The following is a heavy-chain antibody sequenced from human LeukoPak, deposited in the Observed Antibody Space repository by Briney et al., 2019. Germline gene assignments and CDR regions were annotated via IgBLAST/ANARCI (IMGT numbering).Heavy chain of an antibody. V-gene: IGHV3-48*03. Sequence: GGSLRLSCAASGFTFSNYEMNWVRQAPGKGLEWVSYISSSGSTICYADSVKGRFTISRDNAKNSLYLQMNSLRAEDTAVYYCAELGITMIGGVWGKGTTVTISS. CDR3: AELGITMIGGV. CDR2: ISSSGSTI. CDR1: GFTFSNYE. J-gene: IGHJ6*04. D-gene: IGHD3-10*02.